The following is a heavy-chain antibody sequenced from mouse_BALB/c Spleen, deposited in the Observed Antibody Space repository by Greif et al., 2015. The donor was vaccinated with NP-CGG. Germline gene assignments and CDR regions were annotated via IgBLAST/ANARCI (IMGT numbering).Heavy chain of an antibody. V-gene: IGHV1-9*01. CDR3: ARESNLCRDY. J-gene: IGHJ4*01. Sequence: QVQLKHSGAELMKPGASVKISCKATGYTFSSYWIEWVKQRPGHGLEWIGEILPGSGGTNYNEKFKGKATFTADTSSNTAYMQLGSLTSEDSAVYYCARESNLCRDYWGQGTSVTVSS. CDR2: ILPGSGGT. D-gene: IGHD2-3*01. CDR1: GYTFSSYW.